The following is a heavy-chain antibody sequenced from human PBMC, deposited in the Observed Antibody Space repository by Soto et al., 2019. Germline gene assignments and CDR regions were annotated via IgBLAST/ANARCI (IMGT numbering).Heavy chain of an antibody. CDR2: IYGGDSDT. CDR1: GFTFSNHW. CDR3: AGRFGYCSGAGYLDV. V-gene: IGHV5-51*03. Sequence: VQLVQSGAEVKKSGESLKISCKGSGFTFSNHWIAWVRQMPGRGLEWMGIIYGGDSDTRYSPSFQGQVTISADKSINTVYLQWRSLKASDTAMYFCAGRFGYCSGAGYLDVWGGGTTVTVSS. J-gene: IGHJ6*04. D-gene: IGHD2-15*01.